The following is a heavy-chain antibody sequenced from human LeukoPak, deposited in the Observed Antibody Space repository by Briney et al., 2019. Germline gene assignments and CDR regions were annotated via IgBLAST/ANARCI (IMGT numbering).Heavy chain of an antibody. CDR1: GFIFSNYA. V-gene: IGHV4-39*01. J-gene: IGHJ3*02. Sequence: GSLRLSCAASGFIFSNYAMNWVRQAPGKGLEWIGSIYYSGSTYYNPSPKSRVTISVDTSKNQFSLKLSSVTAADTTVYYCARHSTSTSEAFDIWGQGTMVTVSS. CDR2: IYYSGST. CDR3: ARHSTSTSEAFDI. D-gene: IGHD2-2*01.